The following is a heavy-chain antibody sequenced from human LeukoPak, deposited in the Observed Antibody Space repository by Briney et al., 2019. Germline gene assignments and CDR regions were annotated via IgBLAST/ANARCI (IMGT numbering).Heavy chain of an antibody. V-gene: IGHV3-30-3*01. CDR1: GFTFSSYA. CDR3: ARDRFVKGITIFGVALDY. J-gene: IGHJ4*02. D-gene: IGHD3-3*01. CDR2: ISYDGSNK. Sequence: GGSLRLSCAASGFTFSSYAMHWVRQVPGKGLEWVAIISYDGSNKYYADSVKGRFTISRDNSKNTLYLQMNSLRAEDTAMYYCARDRFVKGITIFGVALDYWGQGTLVTVSS.